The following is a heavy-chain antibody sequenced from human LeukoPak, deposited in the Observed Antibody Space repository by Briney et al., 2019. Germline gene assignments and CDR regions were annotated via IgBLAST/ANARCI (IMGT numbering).Heavy chain of an antibody. V-gene: IGHV5-51*01. CDR1: GYSFTSYW. J-gene: IGHJ4*02. Sequence: GESLKISCKGSGYSFTSYWIGWVRQMPGKGLEWMGIIYPGDSDTRYSPSFQGQVTISADKSISTAYLQWSSLKASDTAMYYCARQGESVGATKSFDYWGQGTLVTVSS. CDR2: IYPGDSDT. D-gene: IGHD1-26*01. CDR3: ARQGESVGATKSFDY.